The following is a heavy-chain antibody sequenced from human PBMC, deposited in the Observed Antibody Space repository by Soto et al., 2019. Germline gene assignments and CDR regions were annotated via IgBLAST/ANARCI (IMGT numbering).Heavy chain of an antibody. CDR2: VSFDGREK. Sequence: PGGSLRLSCEVSGITLRSYDMQWVRQAPGKGLEWVAVVSFDGREKFYADSVKGRFTISRDNSKHTLYLHMNSLRAEDTAVYYCAKGLRDFFYDSETYFDAFDFWGPGTTVTVSS. J-gene: IGHJ3*01. CDR1: GITLRSYD. D-gene: IGHD3-22*01. CDR3: AKGLRDFFYDSETYFDAFDF. V-gene: IGHV3-30*18.